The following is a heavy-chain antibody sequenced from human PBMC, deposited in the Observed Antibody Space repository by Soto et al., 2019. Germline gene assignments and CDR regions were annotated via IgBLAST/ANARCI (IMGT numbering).Heavy chain of an antibody. D-gene: IGHD2-15*01. Sequence: ASVKVSCKASGYTFPSYYMHWVRQAPGQGLEWMGIINPSGGSTSYAQKFQGRVTMTRNTSTSTVYMELSSLRSEDTAVYYCARVARRIVRAIVFWYQGTMGSGSS. CDR2: INPSGGST. CDR3: ARVARRIVRAIVF. V-gene: IGHV1-46*03. CDR1: GYTFPSYY. J-gene: IGHJ3*01.